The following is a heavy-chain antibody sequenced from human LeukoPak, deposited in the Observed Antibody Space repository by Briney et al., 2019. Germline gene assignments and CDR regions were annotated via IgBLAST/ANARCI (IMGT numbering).Heavy chain of an antibody. V-gene: IGHV3-30-3*01. CDR3: ARGHSGWYPFDY. D-gene: IGHD6-19*01. Sequence: PGGSLRLSCAASGFTFSSYAMHWVRQAPGKGLEWVAVISYDGSNKYYADSVKGRFTISRDNSKNTLYLQMSSLRAEDTAVYYCARGHSGWYPFDYWGQGTLVTVSS. J-gene: IGHJ4*02. CDR1: GFTFSSYA. CDR2: ISYDGSNK.